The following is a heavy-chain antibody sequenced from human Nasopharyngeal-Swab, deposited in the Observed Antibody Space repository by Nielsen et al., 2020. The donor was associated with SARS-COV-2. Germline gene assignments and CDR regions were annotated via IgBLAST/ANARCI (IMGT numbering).Heavy chain of an antibody. CDR3: AKDTYYDFWSGYAPSYYFDY. J-gene: IGHJ4*02. CDR2: ISGSGGTT. D-gene: IGHD3-3*01. V-gene: IGHV3-23*01. Sequence: GESLKISCAASGFTFNNYAMSWVRQAPGKGLEWVSAISGSGGTTYYADSVKGRFTISRDDSKNTLYLQMNSLRAEDTAVYYCAKDTYYDFWSGYAPSYYFDYWGQGTLVTVSS. CDR1: GFTFNNYA.